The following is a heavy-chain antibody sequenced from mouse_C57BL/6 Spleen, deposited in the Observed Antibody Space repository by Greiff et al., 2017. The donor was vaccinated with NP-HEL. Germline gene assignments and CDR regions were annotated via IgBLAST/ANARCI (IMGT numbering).Heavy chain of an antibody. CDR3: ARGLSQYYFDY. J-gene: IGHJ2*01. CDR1: GYTFTSYW. V-gene: IGHV1-69*01. Sequence: QVQLQQPGAELVMPGASVKLSCKASGYTFTSYWMHWVKQRPGQGLEWIGEIDPSDSYTNYNQKFKGKSTLTVDKSSSTAYMQLSILTSEDSAVYYCARGLSQYYFDYWGQGTTLTVSS. CDR2: IDPSDSYT.